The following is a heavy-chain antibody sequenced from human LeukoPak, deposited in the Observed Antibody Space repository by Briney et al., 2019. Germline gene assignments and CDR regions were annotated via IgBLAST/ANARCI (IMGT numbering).Heavy chain of an antibody. CDR3: AKGPAPYCSGGSCYSPHWYFDL. CDR1: GFTFSSSS. Sequence: GGSLRLSCAASGFTFSSSSISWVRQAPGKGLEWVSAISGSGNTTYFGDSVTGRFTISRDNPKNTVYLQMNSLSAEDTAVYYCAKGPAPYCSGGSCYSPHWYFDLWGRGTLVTVSS. J-gene: IGHJ2*01. CDR2: ISGSGNTT. D-gene: IGHD2-15*01. V-gene: IGHV3-23*01.